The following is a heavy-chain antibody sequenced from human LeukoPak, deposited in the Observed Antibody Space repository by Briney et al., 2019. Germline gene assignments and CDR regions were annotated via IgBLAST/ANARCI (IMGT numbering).Heavy chain of an antibody. J-gene: IGHJ5*02. V-gene: IGHV3-11*06. Sequence: GGSLRLSYAASGFTFSDYYMSWIRQAPGKGLEWVSYISSSSSYTNYADSVKGRFTISRDNAKNSLYLQMNSLRAEDTAVYYCARLTTIAYCGGDCYPGDWFDPWGQGTLVTVSS. CDR3: ARLTTIAYCGGDCYPGDWFDP. D-gene: IGHD2-21*02. CDR2: ISSSSSYT. CDR1: GFTFSDYY.